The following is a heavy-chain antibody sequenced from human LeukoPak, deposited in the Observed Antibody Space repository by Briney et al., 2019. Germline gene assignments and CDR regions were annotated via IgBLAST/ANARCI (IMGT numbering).Heavy chain of an antibody. V-gene: IGHV3-74*01. CDR1: GFTFSSYW. CDR2: VNSDGNIT. Sequence: GGSLRLSCAASGFTFSSYWMHWVRQAPGKGLVWLSRVNSDGNITTYADSVRGRFTISRDNAKNTPYLQMNSLRAEDTAVYYCARRGLVPAFDIWGQGTMVSVTS. J-gene: IGHJ3*02. D-gene: IGHD3-10*02. CDR3: ARRGLVPAFDI.